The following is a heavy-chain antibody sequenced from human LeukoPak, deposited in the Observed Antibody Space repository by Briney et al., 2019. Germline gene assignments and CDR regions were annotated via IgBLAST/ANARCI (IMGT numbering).Heavy chain of an antibody. J-gene: IGHJ4*02. CDR2: INWNGIIK. V-gene: IGHV3-20*04. Sequence: GGSLRLSCAVSGFTFEDYGMSWVRQGPGKGLEWVAGINWNGIIKRYGDSVRGRFTISRDNAKNTVHLQMNSLRVEDTAIYFCAGAYSAYDPFDYWGQGILVTVSS. D-gene: IGHD5-12*01. CDR3: AGAYSAYDPFDY. CDR1: GFTFEDYG.